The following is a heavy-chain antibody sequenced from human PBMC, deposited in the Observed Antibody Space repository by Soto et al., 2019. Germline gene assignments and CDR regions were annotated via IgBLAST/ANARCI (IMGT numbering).Heavy chain of an antibody. CDR1: GGSISSYY. Sequence: SETLSLTCTVSGGSISSYYWSWIRQPPGKGLEWIGYIYHSGSTYYNPSLKSRVTISVDRSKNQFSLKLSSVTAADTAVYYCARSLAYVRGRNWFDPWGQGTLVTVSS. CDR3: ARSLAYVRGRNWFDP. J-gene: IGHJ5*02. CDR2: IYHSGST. D-gene: IGHD3-16*01. V-gene: IGHV4-59*12.